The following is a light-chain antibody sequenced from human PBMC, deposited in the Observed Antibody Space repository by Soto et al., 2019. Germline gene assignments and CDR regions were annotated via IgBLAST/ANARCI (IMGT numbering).Light chain of an antibody. CDR3: QQYNSWPPART. J-gene: IGKJ1*01. CDR2: GAS. Sequence: EIVMTQSPATLSVSPGERATLSCRASQSVGSNLAWYQQKPGQAPRLLIYGASTRATGIPARLSGSGSGTEFTLTISRLQSEDFAIFFCQQYNSWPPARTFGQGTKVEIK. CDR1: QSVGSN. V-gene: IGKV3-15*01.